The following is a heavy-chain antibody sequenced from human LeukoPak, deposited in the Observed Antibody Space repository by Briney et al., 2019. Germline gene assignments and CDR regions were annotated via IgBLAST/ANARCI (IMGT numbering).Heavy chain of an antibody. CDR1: GYTFTGYY. D-gene: IGHD3-22*01. CDR2: INPNSGGT. J-gene: IGHJ5*02. Sequence: ASVKVSCKASGYTFTGYYMHWVRQAPGQGLEWMGRINPNSGGTNYAQKFQGRVTMTRDTSISTAYMELSRPRSDDTAVYYCARAQYPDYYDSSGYWFFSWGQGTLVTVSS. V-gene: IGHV1-2*06. CDR3: ARAQYPDYYDSSGYWFFS.